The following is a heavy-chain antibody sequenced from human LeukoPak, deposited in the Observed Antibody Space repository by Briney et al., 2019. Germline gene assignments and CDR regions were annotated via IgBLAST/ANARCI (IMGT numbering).Heavy chain of an antibody. Sequence: GGSLRLSCAASGFTVSSNYMSWVRQAPGKGLEWVSVIYSGGSTYYADSVKGRFTISRDNSKNTLYLPMNSLRAEDTAVYYCARGGYGDYVNDYWGQGTLATVSS. CDR1: GFTVSSNY. CDR3: ARGGYGDYVNDY. J-gene: IGHJ4*02. CDR2: IYSGGST. D-gene: IGHD4-17*01. V-gene: IGHV3-53*01.